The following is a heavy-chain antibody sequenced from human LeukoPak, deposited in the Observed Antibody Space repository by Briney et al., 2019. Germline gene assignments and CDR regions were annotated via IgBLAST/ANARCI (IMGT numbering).Heavy chain of an antibody. J-gene: IGHJ4*02. D-gene: IGHD6-13*01. CDR2: MNPNSGNT. CDR3: ARTGSMSSSWYWGFDY. CDR1: GYTFTSYD. Sequence: GASVKVSCKASGYTFTSYDINWVRQATGQGLEWMGWMNPNSGNTGYAQKFQGRVTMTRNTSISTAYMELGSLRSEDTAVYYCARTGSMSSSWYWGFDYWGQGTLVTVSS. V-gene: IGHV1-8*01.